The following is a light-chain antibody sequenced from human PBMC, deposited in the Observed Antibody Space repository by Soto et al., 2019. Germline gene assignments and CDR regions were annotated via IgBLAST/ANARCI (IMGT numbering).Light chain of an antibody. CDR2: DAS. CDR3: QQYNSYSGT. Sequence: DIQMTQSPSTLSASVGDRVTITCRASQSISSWLAWYQQKPGKAPKLLIYDASSLESGVPSRFSGSGSGTEFSRTISSLQPDDFATYYCQQYNSYSGTFGQGTNVEIK. J-gene: IGKJ1*01. V-gene: IGKV1-5*01. CDR1: QSISSW.